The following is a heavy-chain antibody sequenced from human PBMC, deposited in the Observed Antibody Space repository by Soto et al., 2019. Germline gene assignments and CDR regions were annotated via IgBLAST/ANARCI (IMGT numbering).Heavy chain of an antibody. D-gene: IGHD3-10*01. J-gene: IGHJ4*02. Sequence: QVQLVQSGAEVKKPGVSVKVSCKASGYTFTNYVIHWVRQAPGQRLEWMGWINTANGYTKYSQNFQGRVTITRDTSASTAYMELSSLRSEDTAVYYCASLGGSGTDYWGQGTLVTVSS. CDR1: GYTFTNYV. CDR3: ASLGGSGTDY. CDR2: INTANGYT. V-gene: IGHV1-3*04.